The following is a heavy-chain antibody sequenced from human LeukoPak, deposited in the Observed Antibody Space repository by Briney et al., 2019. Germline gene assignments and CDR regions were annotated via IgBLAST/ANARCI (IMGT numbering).Heavy chain of an antibody. D-gene: IGHD2-21*02. J-gene: IGHJ6*02. CDR3: ARAYIVVVTAETYYYYGMDV. Sequence: SVKVSCKASGGTFSSYAISWVRQAPGQGLEWMGRIIPILGIANYAQKFQGRVTITADKSTSTAYMELSSLRSEDTAVYYCARAYIVVVTAETYYYYGMDVWGQGTTDTVSS. V-gene: IGHV1-69*04. CDR2: IIPILGIA. CDR1: GGTFSSYA.